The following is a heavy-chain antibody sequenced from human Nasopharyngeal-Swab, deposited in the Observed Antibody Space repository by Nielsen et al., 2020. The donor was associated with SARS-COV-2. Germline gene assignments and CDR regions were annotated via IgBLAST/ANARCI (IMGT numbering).Heavy chain of an antibody. D-gene: IGHD4-17*01. CDR3: ARHLPYGDFDY. CDR1: GYSFTSYW. CDR2: IYPGDSDT. J-gene: IGHJ4*02. V-gene: IGHV5-51*01. Sequence: GESKISCKGSGYSFTSYWIGWVRQMPGKGLEWMGIIYPGDSDTRYSPSFQGQVTISADKSISTAYLQWSSLKASDTAMYYCARHLPYGDFDYWGQGTLVTVSS.